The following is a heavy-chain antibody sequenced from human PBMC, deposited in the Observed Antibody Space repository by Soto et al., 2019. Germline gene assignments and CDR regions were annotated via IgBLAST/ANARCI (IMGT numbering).Heavy chain of an antibody. J-gene: IGHJ6*02. V-gene: IGHV1-46*01. CDR3: ASPDKYSSGHYPLDV. CDR2: INPSGGST. Sequence: ASVKVSCKASGYTFTSYYMHWARQAPGQGLEWMGIINPSGGSTSYAQKFQGRVTMTRDTSTSTVYMELSSLRSEDTAVYYCASPDKYSSGHYPLDVWGQGTTVTVSS. D-gene: IGHD6-19*01. CDR1: GYTFTSYY.